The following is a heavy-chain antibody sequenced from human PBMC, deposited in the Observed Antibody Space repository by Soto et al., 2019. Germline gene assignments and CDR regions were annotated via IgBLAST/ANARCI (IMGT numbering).Heavy chain of an antibody. D-gene: IGHD3-9*01. V-gene: IGHV4-39*02. CDR2: IYYSGST. Sequence: SETLSLTCTVSGGSISSSSYYWGWIRQPPGKGLEWIGSIYYSGSTYYNPSLKSRVTISVDTSKNQFSLKLSSVTAADTAVYYCARDGRLRDISYDYYYYYMDVWGKGTTVTVSS. J-gene: IGHJ6*03. CDR1: GGSISSSSYY. CDR3: ARDGRLRDISYDYYYYYMDV.